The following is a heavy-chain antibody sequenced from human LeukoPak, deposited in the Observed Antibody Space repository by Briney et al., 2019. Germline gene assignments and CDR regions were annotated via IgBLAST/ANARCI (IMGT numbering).Heavy chain of an antibody. D-gene: IGHD6-19*01. CDR1: GFTFSNSG. J-gene: IGHJ5*02. Sequence: GGSLRLSCTASGFTFSNSGTHWVRHPPAKGMEWVAFISYDGSNEFYVDSAKGRFTISTDNSMNALNLQMSRLRREDTAVYYCARSVAGITWFDPWGQGTLVTVSS. CDR2: ISYDGSNE. CDR3: ARSVAGITWFDP. V-gene: IGHV3-30*02.